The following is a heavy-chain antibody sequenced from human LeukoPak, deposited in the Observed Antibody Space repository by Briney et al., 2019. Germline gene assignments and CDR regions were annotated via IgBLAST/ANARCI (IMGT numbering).Heavy chain of an antibody. CDR1: GFTFSTHW. J-gene: IGHJ3*02. V-gene: IGHV3-74*01. D-gene: IGHD3-16*01. CDR3: PGKSIAYTGGDDAFDI. CDR2: INSDGSST. Sequence: GGSLRLSCAAPGFTFSTHWMHWVRQAPGKGLVWVSRINSDGSSTNYADSVKGRFTISRDNAKNTLYLQMNSLRAEATAVYYGPGKSIAYTGGDDAFDIWGQGTMVTVSS.